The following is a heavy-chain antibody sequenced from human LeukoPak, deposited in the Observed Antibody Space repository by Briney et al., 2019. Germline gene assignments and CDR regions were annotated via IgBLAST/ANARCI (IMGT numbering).Heavy chain of an antibody. CDR2: IYSGGNT. D-gene: IGHD1-26*01. CDR1: GFTVSSNY. V-gene: IGHV3-53*01. CDR3: VREREGSNSEH. Sequence: GGPLRLSCAASGFTVSSNYMSWVRQAPGKGLEWVSVIYSGGNTYYPDSVKGRFTISRDGSKNTLYLQLNSLRTEDTAIYYCVREREGSNSEHWGQAALVTASS. J-gene: IGHJ1*01.